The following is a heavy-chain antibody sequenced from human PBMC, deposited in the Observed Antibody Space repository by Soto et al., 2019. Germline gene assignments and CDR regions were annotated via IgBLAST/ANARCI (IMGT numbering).Heavy chain of an antibody. J-gene: IGHJ4*02. D-gene: IGHD6-13*01. CDR1: GFTFSSYA. CDR2: ISYDGSNK. Sequence: QVQVVESGGGVVQPGRSLRLSCAASGFTFSSYAMHWVRQAPGKGLEWVAVISYDGSNKYYADSVKGRFTISRDNSKNTLYLQMNSLRAEDTAVYYCARSWDYWGQGTLVTVSS. V-gene: IGHV3-30-3*01. CDR3: ARSWDY.